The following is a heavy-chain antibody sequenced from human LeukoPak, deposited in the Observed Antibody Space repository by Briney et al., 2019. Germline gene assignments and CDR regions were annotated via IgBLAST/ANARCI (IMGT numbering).Heavy chain of an antibody. V-gene: IGHV1-69*04. J-gene: IGHJ4*02. Sequence: SVKVSCKASGGTLSSYAISWVRQAPGQGLEWMGRIIPILGIANYAQKFQGRVTITADKSTSTAYMELSSLRSEDTAVYYCARDRAVAGDGGFDYWGQGTLVTVSS. CDR3: ARDRAVAGDGGFDY. CDR2: IIPILGIA. D-gene: IGHD6-19*01. CDR1: GGTLSSYA.